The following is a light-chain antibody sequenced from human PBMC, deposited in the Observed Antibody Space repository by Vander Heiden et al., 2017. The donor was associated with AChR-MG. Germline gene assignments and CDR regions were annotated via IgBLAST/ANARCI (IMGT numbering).Light chain of an antibody. CDR2: GNT. CDR3: QSYDNTLSGWV. CDR1: SSNIGAGYD. J-gene: IGLJ3*02. Sequence: QSVLTQPPSVSGAPGQRVTISCSGSSSNIGAGYDVHWYQQLPGTAPKLLIYGNTNRPSGVPDRFSGSKSGTSASLAITGLQAEDEADYYCQSYDNTLSGWVFGGGTKLTGL. V-gene: IGLV1-40*01.